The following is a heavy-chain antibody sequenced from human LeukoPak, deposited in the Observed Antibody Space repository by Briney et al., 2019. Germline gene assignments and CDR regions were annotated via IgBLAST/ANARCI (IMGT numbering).Heavy chain of an antibody. Sequence: SETLSLTCAVYGGSFSGYYWSWIHQPPGKGLEWIGEINHSGSTNYNPSLKSRVTISVDTSKNQFSLKLSSVTAADTAVYYCAESSVYYDFWSGYPPRAEYFQHWGQGTLVTVSS. CDR1: GGSFSGYY. CDR3: AESSVYYDFWSGYPPRAEYFQH. D-gene: IGHD3-3*01. V-gene: IGHV4-34*01. CDR2: INHSGST. J-gene: IGHJ1*01.